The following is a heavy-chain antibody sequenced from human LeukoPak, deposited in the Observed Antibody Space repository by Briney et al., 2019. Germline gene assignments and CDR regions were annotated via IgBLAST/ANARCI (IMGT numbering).Heavy chain of an antibody. CDR3: ATEGDITNTGIAAAGTLGY. Sequence: ASVKVSCKASGHTFTSYYMHWVRQAPGQGLEWMGIINPSGGSTSYAQKFQGRVTMTEDTSTDTAYMELSSLRSEDTAVYYCATEGDITNTGIAAAGTLGYWGQGTLVTVSS. CDR1: GHTFTSYY. V-gene: IGHV1-46*01. CDR2: INPSGGST. D-gene: IGHD6-13*01. J-gene: IGHJ4*02.